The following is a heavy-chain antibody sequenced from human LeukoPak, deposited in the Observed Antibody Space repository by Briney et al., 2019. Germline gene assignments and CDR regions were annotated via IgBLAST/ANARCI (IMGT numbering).Heavy chain of an antibody. CDR1: GFTFDDYD. V-gene: IGHV3-20*04. Sequence: GGSLRLSCAASGFTFDDYDINWVRQAPGKGLEWVSHINWNGNTIGYADSMKGRFTISRDNAKNSVFLQMNSLRTEDTALYYCARALMGGYPHFDYWGQGTLVTVSS. J-gene: IGHJ4*02. CDR3: ARALMGGYPHFDY. D-gene: IGHD3-22*01. CDR2: INWNGNTI.